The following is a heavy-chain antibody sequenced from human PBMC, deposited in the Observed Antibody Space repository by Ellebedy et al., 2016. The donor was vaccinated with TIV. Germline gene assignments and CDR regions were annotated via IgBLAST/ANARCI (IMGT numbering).Heavy chain of an antibody. V-gene: IGHV1-69*04. J-gene: IGHJ4*02. Sequence: AASVKVSCKAYGGTLRSYGISWVRQAPGQGLEWMGRIIPILGIANYAQKFQGRVTITADKSTSTAYMELSSLRSEDTAVYYCARDSGAYCGGDCYNIDYWGQGTRVTVSS. CDR1: GGTLRSYG. CDR2: IIPILGIA. D-gene: IGHD2-21*02. CDR3: ARDSGAYCGGDCYNIDY.